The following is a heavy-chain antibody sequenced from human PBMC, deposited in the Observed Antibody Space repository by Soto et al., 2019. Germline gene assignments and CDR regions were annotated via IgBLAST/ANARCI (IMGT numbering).Heavy chain of an antibody. CDR3: ARDQRITMVREYYYYYGMDV. CDR2: ISYDGSNK. Sequence: PGGSLRLSCAASGFTFSSYAMHWVRQAPGKGLEWVAVISYDGSNKYYADSVKGRFTISRDNSKNTLYLQMNSLRAEDTAVYYCARDQRITMVREYYYYYGMDVWGQGTTVTVSS. J-gene: IGHJ6*02. V-gene: IGHV3-30-3*01. CDR1: GFTFSSYA. D-gene: IGHD3-10*01.